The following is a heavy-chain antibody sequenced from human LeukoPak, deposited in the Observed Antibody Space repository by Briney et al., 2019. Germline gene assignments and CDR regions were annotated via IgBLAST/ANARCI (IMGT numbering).Heavy chain of an antibody. Sequence: PSETLYLTCTVSGGSISSTSYYWGWIRQPPGKGLEWIGSIYYSGSTYYNPSLQSRVTISVDTSKNQFSLKLSSVTAADTAVYYCARHDGGFWGQGTLVTVSS. D-gene: IGHD3-10*01. CDR3: ARHDGGF. CDR1: GGSISSTSYY. V-gene: IGHV4-39*01. J-gene: IGHJ4*02. CDR2: IYYSGST.